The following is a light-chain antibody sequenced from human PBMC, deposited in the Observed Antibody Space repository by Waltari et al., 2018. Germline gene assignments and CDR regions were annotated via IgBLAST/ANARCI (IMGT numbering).Light chain of an antibody. CDR2: DVS. V-gene: IGLV2-14*03. J-gene: IGLJ3*02. CDR1: ARDVAFYNY. CDR3: NSYTGSNSWV. Sequence: QSALTQPASVSGSHGQSITIACTGTARDVAFYNYVSWYQHHPGKAPTVIIYDVSERPSGVAKRCSGTKSGNTAYLTISGLQAEDEANYYCNSYTGSNSWVFGGGTKLTV.